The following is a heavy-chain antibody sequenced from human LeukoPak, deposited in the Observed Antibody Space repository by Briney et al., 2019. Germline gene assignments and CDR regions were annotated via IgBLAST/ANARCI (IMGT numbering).Heavy chain of an antibody. CDR3: ARGAYSNYLSVGY. CDR2: LLYSGST. Sequence: KTSETLSLTCAISGGSIPSYYWSWIRQTPGKGLEWIGYLLYSGSTNYNPSLKSRVTMSIDTSKNQFSLELRSVTAADTAVYYCARGAYSNYLSVGYWGQGILVTVSS. D-gene: IGHD4-11*01. CDR1: GGSIPSYY. V-gene: IGHV4-59*01. J-gene: IGHJ4*02.